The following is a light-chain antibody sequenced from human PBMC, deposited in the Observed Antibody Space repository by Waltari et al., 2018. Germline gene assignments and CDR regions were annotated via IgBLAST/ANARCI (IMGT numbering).Light chain of an antibody. V-gene: IGLV1-44*01. CDR1: SSNIGRDI. J-gene: IGLJ2*01. Sequence: QSVLTQSPSASGTSGQRVTISCSGSSSNIGRDIVNWYRHLPGTAPKLLNYNNKQGPPGVPDRFSGSKSGTSASLAISGLQSEDEADYYCAAWDDSLNGVVFGGGTKLSVL. CDR2: NNK. CDR3: AAWDDSLNGVV.